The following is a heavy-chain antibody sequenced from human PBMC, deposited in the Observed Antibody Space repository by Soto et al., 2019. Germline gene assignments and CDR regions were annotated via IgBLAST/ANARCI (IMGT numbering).Heavy chain of an antibody. CDR2: IYTSGGET. CDR3: ARDGSRWNFDY. V-gene: IGHV1-46*01. CDR1: GYAFVTGY. D-gene: IGHD6-13*01. Sequence: QVQLVQSGAEVKKPGASVKISCKASGYAFVTGYIHWVRQAPGKGLEWMGVIYTSGGETRYAQKCQGRVTMTRDTSTSLVYMEVNSLRFEDTAIYYCARDGSRWNFDYWGQGTPVTVSS. J-gene: IGHJ4*02.